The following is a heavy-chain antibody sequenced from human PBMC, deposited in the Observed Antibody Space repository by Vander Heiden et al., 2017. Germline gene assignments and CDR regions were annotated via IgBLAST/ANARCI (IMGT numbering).Heavy chain of an antibody. Sequence: EVQLLESGGGLVPPGGSLRLSCAAPGFPFSSYALSWVRQAPGKGLEWVSSISGSGDTAYYADSMKGRFTISRDNSRNTLYLQMNSLRAEDTALYYCATDQGTTVTNFFVYWGQGTLVTVSS. V-gene: IGHV3-23*01. D-gene: IGHD4-17*01. CDR1: GFPFSSYA. J-gene: IGHJ4*02. CDR2: ISGSGDTA. CDR3: ATDQGTTVTNFFVY.